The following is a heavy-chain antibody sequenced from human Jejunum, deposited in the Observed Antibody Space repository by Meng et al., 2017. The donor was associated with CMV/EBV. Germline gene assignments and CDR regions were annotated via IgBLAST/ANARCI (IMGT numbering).Heavy chain of an antibody. CDR1: RFNFNNDA. CDR2: IYSGSTRT. J-gene: IGHJ4*02. Sequence: AGSRFNFNNDAMNWARQAPGRVLEWVSIIYSGSTRTYYADSVKGRFTISRDDSKNTLYLQMNSLRAEDTAIYYCAKSTQLMVYASDYWGQGALVTVSS. V-gene: IGHV3-23*03. D-gene: IGHD2-8*01. CDR3: AKSTQLMVYASDY.